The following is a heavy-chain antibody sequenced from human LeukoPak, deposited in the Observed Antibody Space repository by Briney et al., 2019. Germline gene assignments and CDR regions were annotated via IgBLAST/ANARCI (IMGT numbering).Heavy chain of an antibody. CDR3: AKVYCSSTSCYDPPYYYYYGMDV. D-gene: IGHD2-2*01. J-gene: IGHJ6*02. Sequence: PGGSLRLSCAASGFTFSSYAMSWVRQAPGKGLEWVSAISGSGGSTYYADSVKGRFTISRDNSKNTLYLQMNSLRAEDTAVYYCAKVYCSSTSCYDPPYYYYYGMDVWGQGTTVTVSS. CDR1: GFTFSSYA. CDR2: ISGSGGST. V-gene: IGHV3-23*01.